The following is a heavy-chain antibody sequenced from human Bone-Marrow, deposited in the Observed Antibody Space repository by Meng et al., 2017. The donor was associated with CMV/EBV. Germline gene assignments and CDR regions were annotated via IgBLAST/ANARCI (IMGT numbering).Heavy chain of an antibody. J-gene: IGHJ5*02. CDR1: GFIFSDHH. D-gene: IGHD2/OR15-2a*01. CDR2: ILNKANGYVT. CDR3: ARDSMRGGGFDH. V-gene: IGHV3-72*01. Sequence: GGSLRLSCAASGFIFSDHHMDWFRQAPGKGLQWVGRILNKANGYVTQYAASVQGRFILSREDSDNSLFLQMNSLKTGDAALYYCARDSMRGGGFDHWGQGTLVTGSS.